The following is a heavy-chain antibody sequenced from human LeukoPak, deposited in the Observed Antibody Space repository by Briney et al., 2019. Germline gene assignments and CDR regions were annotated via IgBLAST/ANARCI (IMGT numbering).Heavy chain of an antibody. J-gene: IGHJ5*02. Sequence: GGSLRLSCGASGFTNYMSWVRQAPDRGLEWVSSIYSSGSTYYADSVRGRFTISRDKTKDTLFLLMNSLRVEDTALYYCARDLLEPEMAAWGLGTLVTVSS. V-gene: IGHV3-53*01. CDR1: GFTNY. D-gene: IGHD5-24*01. CDR2: IYSSGST. CDR3: ARDLLEPEMAA.